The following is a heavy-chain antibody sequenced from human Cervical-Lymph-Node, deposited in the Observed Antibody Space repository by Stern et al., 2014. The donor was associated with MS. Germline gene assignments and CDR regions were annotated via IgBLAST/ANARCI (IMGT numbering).Heavy chain of an antibody. D-gene: IGHD3-22*01. J-gene: IGHJ4*02. V-gene: IGHV3-73*02. CDR2: IRSKANYYAT. CDR1: GFTFSGSA. Sequence: EVQLVESGGSLVQPGGSLKLSCAASGFTFSGSAMHWVRQTSGKGLEWVGRIRSKANYYATAYSASVKGRFTLSRDDSKNTTYLQMNSLKTEDTAVYYCTRDDDYYDSSGFYYVDYWGQGTLVTVSS. CDR3: TRDDDYYDSSGFYYVDY.